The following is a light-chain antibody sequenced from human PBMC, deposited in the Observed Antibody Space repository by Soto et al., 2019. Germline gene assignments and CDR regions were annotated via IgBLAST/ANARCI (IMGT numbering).Light chain of an antibody. CDR3: QQRSNWPPYT. Sequence: EIVLTQSPATLSLSPGERATLSCRASQSVSSYLAWYQQKPGQAPRLLIYDASHRATGIPARFSGSGSGTDFTLTISSLEPEYFAVYYGQQRSNWPPYTFGQGTKLEIK. V-gene: IGKV3-11*01. CDR1: QSVSSY. CDR2: DAS. J-gene: IGKJ2*01.